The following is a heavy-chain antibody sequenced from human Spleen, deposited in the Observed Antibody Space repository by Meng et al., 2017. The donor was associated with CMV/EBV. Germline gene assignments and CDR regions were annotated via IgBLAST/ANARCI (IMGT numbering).Heavy chain of an antibody. J-gene: IGHJ4*02. CDR3: AKGGQEVPLTRRFDY. V-gene: IGHV3-23*01. CDR1: GFTFNNHA. Sequence: SGFTFNNHAMNWGRQAPGKGLEWVSIIGADSGGIQYGDSVKGRFTISRDNSKNTLYLQMDSLRVEDTAKYFCAKGGQEVPLTRRFDYWGQGTLVTVSS. D-gene: IGHD2-15*01. CDR2: IGADSGGI.